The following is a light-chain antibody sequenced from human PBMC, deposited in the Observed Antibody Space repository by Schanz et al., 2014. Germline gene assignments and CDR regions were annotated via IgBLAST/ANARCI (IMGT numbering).Light chain of an antibody. Sequence: QSVLTQPPSASGTPGQRVTISCSGSSSNIGSNTVNWYQQLPGTAPKLLIYSSNQRPSGVPDRFSGSKSGNTASLTVSGLQAEDEADYYCSSYAGSNNFRVFGGGTKLTVL. J-gene: IGLJ3*02. CDR3: SSYAGSNNFRV. CDR1: SSNIGSNT. CDR2: SSN. V-gene: IGLV1-44*01.